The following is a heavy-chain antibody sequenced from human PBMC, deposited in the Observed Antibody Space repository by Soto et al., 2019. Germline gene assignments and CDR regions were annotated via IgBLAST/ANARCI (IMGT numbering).Heavy chain of an antibody. D-gene: IGHD2-15*01. CDR1: GFTFGDSY. CDR2: ISPGSRYP. CDR3: VRGGGGGLFDP. V-gene: IGHV3-11*06. J-gene: IGHJ5*02. Sequence: QVQLVESGGGLVPPGGPLRLSCAWSGFTFGDSYMSWIRQAPGKGLEWLSYISPGSRYPAYADSVKGRFTISRDNAKRSLYLQMMSLTAEDTAIYYCVRGGGGGLFDPWGQGTMVTVSS.